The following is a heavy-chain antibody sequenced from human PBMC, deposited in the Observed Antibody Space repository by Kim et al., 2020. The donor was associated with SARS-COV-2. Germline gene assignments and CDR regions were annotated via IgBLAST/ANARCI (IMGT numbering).Heavy chain of an antibody. CDR3: ARGELQQLVPHYGMDV. V-gene: IGHV3-21*01. J-gene: IGHJ6*02. CDR2: ISSSSSYI. D-gene: IGHD6-13*01. Sequence: GGSLRLSCAASGFTFSSYSMNWVRQAPGKGLEWVSSISSSSSYIYYADSVKGRFTISRDNAKNSLYLQMNSLRAEDTAVYYCARGELQQLVPHYGMDVWGQGTTVTVSS. CDR1: GFTFSSYS.